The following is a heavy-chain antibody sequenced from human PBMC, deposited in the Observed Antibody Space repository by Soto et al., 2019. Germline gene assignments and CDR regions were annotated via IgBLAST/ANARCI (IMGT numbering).Heavy chain of an antibody. CDR2: VIPVLGLI. V-gene: IGHV1-69*02. Sequence: QLQLVQSGAEVKKPGSSVKVSCKTSGSTFSSDTFSWVRQAPGQGLEWVGRVIPVLGLINFAQKFQDRVTITADKSTNTAYMELSSLRSEDTAVYYCARVAAFDAFDIWGQGTMVTVSS. CDR3: ARVAAFDAFDI. CDR1: GSTFSSDT. J-gene: IGHJ3*02. D-gene: IGHD6-19*01.